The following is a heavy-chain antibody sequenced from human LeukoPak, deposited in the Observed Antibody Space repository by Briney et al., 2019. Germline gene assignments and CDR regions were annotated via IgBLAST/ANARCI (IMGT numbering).Heavy chain of an antibody. CDR1: GFTFSSYS. CDR3: AKGELLYFDY. CDR2: ISSSSSYI. Sequence: PGGFLRLSCAASGFTFSSYSMNWVRQAPGKGLEWVSSISSSSSYIYYADSVKGRFTISRDNAKNSLYLQMNSLRAEDTAVYYCAKGELLYFDYWGQGTLVTVSS. J-gene: IGHJ4*02. D-gene: IGHD1-26*01. V-gene: IGHV3-21*01.